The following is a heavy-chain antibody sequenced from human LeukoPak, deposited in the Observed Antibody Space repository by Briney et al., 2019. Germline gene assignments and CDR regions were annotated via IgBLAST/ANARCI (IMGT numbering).Heavy chain of an antibody. CDR3: ARGGGPYCGGDCYSIDY. D-gene: IGHD2-21*02. V-gene: IGHV5-51*01. CDR2: IYPGDSDT. Sequence: GESLQISCKGSGYRFTSYWIGWVRPMPGKGLEWMGIIYPGDSDTRYSPSFQGQVTISADKSISTAYLQWSSLKASDTAMYYCARGGGPYCGGDCYSIDYWGQGTLVTVSS. CDR1: GYRFTSYW. J-gene: IGHJ4*02.